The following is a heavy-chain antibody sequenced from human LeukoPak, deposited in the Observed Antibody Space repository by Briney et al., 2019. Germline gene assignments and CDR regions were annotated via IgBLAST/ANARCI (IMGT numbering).Heavy chain of an antibody. V-gene: IGHV3-48*04. CDR2: ISSSGSTI. CDR3: ARNWNYDYFDY. Sequence: GGSLRLSCAASGFTFSSYSMNWVRQAPGKGLEWVSYISSSGSTIYYADSVKGRFTISRDNAKNSLYLQMNSLRAEDTAVYYCARNWNYDYFDYWGQGTLVTVSS. CDR1: GFTFSSYS. J-gene: IGHJ4*02. D-gene: IGHD1-7*01.